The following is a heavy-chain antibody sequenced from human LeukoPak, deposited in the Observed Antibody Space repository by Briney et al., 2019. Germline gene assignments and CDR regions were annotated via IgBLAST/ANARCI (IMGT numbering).Heavy chain of an antibody. CDR3: AKGSSGWYYYFDY. CDR2: ISWNSGSI. CDR1: GFTFDDYA. D-gene: IGHD6-19*01. V-gene: IGHV3-9*03. J-gene: IGHJ4*02. Sequence: PGGSLRLSCAASGFTFDDYAMHWVRQAPGKGLEWVSGISWNSGSIGYAESVKGRVTISRDNAKNSLYLQMNSLRAEDMALYYCAKGSSGWYYYFDYWGQGTLVTVSS.